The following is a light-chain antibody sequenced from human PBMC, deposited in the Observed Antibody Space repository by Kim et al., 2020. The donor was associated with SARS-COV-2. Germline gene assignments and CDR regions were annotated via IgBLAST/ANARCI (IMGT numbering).Light chain of an antibody. CDR3: HQYDNLPRT. CDR2: DAS. CDR1: QDINKY. Sequence: DIQMTQSPSSLSASVGDRVTIACQASQDINKYLNWYQQKPGKAPKLLIYDASNLETGVPSRFSGSGSGTDFTFTISSLQPEDIATYYCHQYDNLPRTFGQGTKVDIK. V-gene: IGKV1-33*01. J-gene: IGKJ1*01.